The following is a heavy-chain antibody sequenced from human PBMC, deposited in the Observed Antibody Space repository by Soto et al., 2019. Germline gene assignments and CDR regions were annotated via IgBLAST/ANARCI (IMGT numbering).Heavy chain of an antibody. V-gene: IGHV3-30*18. CDR2: ILYDGSDK. D-gene: IGHD3-10*01. CDR3: AKAGGGFGDFVHH. Sequence: GGSLRLSCASSVFTFSSYGMHWVRQAPGKGLEWVTGILYDGSDKYYADSVKGRFTISRENSKNTLYLQMNSLRTEDSAVYYCAKAGGGFGDFVHHWGQGTPVTVSS. CDR1: VFTFSSYG. J-gene: IGHJ4*02.